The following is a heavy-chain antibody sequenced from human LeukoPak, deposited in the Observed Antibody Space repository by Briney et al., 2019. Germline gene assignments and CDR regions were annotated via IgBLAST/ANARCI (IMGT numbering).Heavy chain of an antibody. D-gene: IGHD3-22*01. CDR1: GYTFTSYY. J-gene: IGHJ4*02. Sequence: ASVKVSCKASGYTFTSYYMHWVRQAPGQGLEWMGIINPSGGSTSYAQKFQGRVTMTRDMSTSTVYMELSSPRSEDTAVYYCARGVHYYDSSGQFDYWGQGTLVTVSS. CDR2: INPSGGST. CDR3: ARGVHYYDSSGQFDY. V-gene: IGHV1-46*01.